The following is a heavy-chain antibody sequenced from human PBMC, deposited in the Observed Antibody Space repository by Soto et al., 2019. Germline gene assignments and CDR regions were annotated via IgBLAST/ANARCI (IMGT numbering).Heavy chain of an antibody. CDR2: IIPMFGTA. CDR3: ARGGPIGRGFDP. CDR1: GDTFSSYI. V-gene: IGHV1-69*01. Sequence: QVQLVQSGAEVKKPGSSVKVSCKASGDTFSSYIMTWVRQAPGQGLEWMGGIIPMFGTANTAQKFQGRVTITADEYTNTAHMALSSLRSEDTAVYYCARGGPIGRGFDPWGQGTLVIVSS. J-gene: IGHJ5*02. D-gene: IGHD3-10*01.